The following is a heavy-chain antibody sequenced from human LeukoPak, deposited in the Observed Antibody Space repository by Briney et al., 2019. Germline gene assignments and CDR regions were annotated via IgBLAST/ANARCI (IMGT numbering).Heavy chain of an antibody. V-gene: IGHV3-30*03. Sequence: GGSLRLSCAASGFTFSSYGMHWVRQAPGKGLEWVTVISYDGSDKYYADSVKGRFTISRGNAKNSLYLQMNSLRAEDTAVFYCARGYCSGGSCYWAFDIWGQGTMVTVSS. CDR2: ISYDGSDK. CDR3: ARGYCSGGSCYWAFDI. D-gene: IGHD2-15*01. J-gene: IGHJ3*02. CDR1: GFTFSSYG.